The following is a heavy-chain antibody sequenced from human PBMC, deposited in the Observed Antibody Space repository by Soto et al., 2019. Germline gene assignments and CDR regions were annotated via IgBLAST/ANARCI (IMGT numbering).Heavy chain of an antibody. CDR2: IYHSGST. J-gene: IGHJ6*03. V-gene: IGHV4-30-2*03. CDR3: ARHTTDYGDYSPLGYYYYYMDV. CDR1: GGSISSGGYS. D-gene: IGHD4-17*01. Sequence: PSETLSLTCAVSGGSISSGGYSWSWIRQPPGKGLEWIGYIYHSGSTYYNPSLKSRVTISVDTSKNQFPLKLSSVTAADTAVYYCARHTTDYGDYSPLGYYYYYMDVWGKGTTVTVSS.